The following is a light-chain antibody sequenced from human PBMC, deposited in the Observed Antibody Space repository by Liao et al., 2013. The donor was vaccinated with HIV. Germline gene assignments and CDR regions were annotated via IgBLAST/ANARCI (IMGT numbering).Light chain of an antibody. J-gene: IGLJ1*01. Sequence: SYDLTQPPSVSVSPGQTATITCSGHKLVDTYACWYQQRPGQSPVLVIYQDSKRPSGIPERFSGSNSGNTATLTISGTRAMDEADYYCQAWDSSKGVFGTGTKVTVL. CDR2: QDS. CDR1: KLVDTY. V-gene: IGLV3-1*01. CDR3: QAWDSSKGV.